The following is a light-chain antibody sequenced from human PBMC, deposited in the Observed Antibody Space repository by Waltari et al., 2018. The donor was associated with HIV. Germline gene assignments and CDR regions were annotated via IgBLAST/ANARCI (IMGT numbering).Light chain of an antibody. V-gene: IGKV4-1*01. Sequence: DIVMTQSPDSLALSLGEGATINCTSSQTIFYSSKNKNYLAWYQQRPGQTPKLLIYWASTRESGVPDRVSGSGSGTDFTLTISNLQSEDVAIYFCQQYYSNPPTFGQGTKVEVK. J-gene: IGKJ1*01. CDR1: QTIFYSSKNKNY. CDR3: QQYYSNPPT. CDR2: WAS.